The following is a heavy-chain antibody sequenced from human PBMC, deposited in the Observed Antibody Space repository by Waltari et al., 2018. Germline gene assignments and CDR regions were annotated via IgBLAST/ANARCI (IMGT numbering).Heavy chain of an antibody. D-gene: IGHD2-21*01. CDR3: ARRGDCGNDCYTFDY. CDR2: SYYSGTT. Sequence: QLQLQESGPGLVKPSETLSLTCTVSGGSISGSRPDWGWIRQPPGKGLEWFGNSYYSGTTYYNPSLKSRAIISVDTSKNQFSLKLSSVTAADTAVYYCARRGDCGNDCYTFDYWGQGTLVTVSS. J-gene: IGHJ4*02. V-gene: IGHV4-39*01. CDR1: GGSISGSRPD.